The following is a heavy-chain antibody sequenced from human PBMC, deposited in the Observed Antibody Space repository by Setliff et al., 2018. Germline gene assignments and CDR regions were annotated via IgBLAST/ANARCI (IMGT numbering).Heavy chain of an antibody. Sequence: ASVKVSCKASGYTFTSYSMHWVRQAPGQSLEWMGWINAGNGNTKYSQNFQGRVTVTRDTSAGTAYMELSSLKSEDTAVYYCARRWAFGAFDIWGQGTMVTVSS. CDR3: ARRWAFGAFDI. CDR2: INAGNGNT. V-gene: IGHV1-3*01. D-gene: IGHD3-3*01. J-gene: IGHJ3*02. CDR1: GYTFTSYS.